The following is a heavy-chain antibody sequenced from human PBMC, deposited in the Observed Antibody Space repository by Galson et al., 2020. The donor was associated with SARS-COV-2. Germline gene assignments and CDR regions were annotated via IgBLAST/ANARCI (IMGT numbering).Heavy chain of an antibody. J-gene: IGHJ5*02. D-gene: IGHD2-2*01. CDR2: IYYSGST. CDR3: ARGGVVVPALHLRFNWFDP. Sequence: SQTLSLTCTVSGGSVSSGSYYWSWIRQPPGKGLEWIGYIYYSGSTNYNPSLKSRVTISVDTSKNQFSLKLSSVTAADTAVYYCARGGVVVPALHLRFNWFDPWGQGTLVTVSS. V-gene: IGHV4-61*01. CDR1: GGSVSSGSYY.